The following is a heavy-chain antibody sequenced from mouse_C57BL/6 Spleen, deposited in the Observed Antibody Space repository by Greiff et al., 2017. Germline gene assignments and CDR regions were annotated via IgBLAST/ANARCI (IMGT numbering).Heavy chain of an antibody. Sequence: VQLQQPGAELVKPGASVKLSCKASGYTFTSYWLQWVTQRPGQGLEWIGEIDPSDSYTNYNQKFKGKATLTVDTSSSTAYMQLSSLTSEDSAVYYCARDYYGSSSWFAYWGQGTLVTVSA. J-gene: IGHJ3*01. D-gene: IGHD1-1*01. CDR2: IDPSDSYT. CDR3: ARDYYGSSSWFAY. V-gene: IGHV1-50*01. CDR1: GYTFTSYW.